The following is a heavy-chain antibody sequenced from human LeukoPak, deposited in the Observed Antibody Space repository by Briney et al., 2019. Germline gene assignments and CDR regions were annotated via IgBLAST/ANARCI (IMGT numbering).Heavy chain of an antibody. Sequence: PGGSLRLSCAASGFTFSSYSMNWVRQAPGKGLEWVSSISSSSSYIYYADSVKGRFTISRDNSKNTLYLQMNSLRAEDTAVYYCAKADTYYYGSGSPGLNYWGQGTLVTVSS. CDR3: AKADTYYYGSGSPGLNY. CDR2: ISSSSSYI. J-gene: IGHJ4*02. V-gene: IGHV3-21*04. D-gene: IGHD3-10*01. CDR1: GFTFSSYS.